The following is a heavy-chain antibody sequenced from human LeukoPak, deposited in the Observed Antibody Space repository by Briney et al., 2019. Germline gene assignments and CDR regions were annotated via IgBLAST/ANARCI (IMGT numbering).Heavy chain of an antibody. Sequence: PGGSLRLSCAASGFTFSSYWMHWVRQAPGKGLVWVSRINTDGSSTSYADSVKGRFTISRDNAKNTLYLQMNSLRAEDTAVYYCARDAEYYWNDVIDYWGQGTLITVSS. CDR3: ARDAEYYWNDVIDY. CDR1: GFTFSSYW. V-gene: IGHV3-74*01. CDR2: INTDGSST. J-gene: IGHJ4*02. D-gene: IGHD1-1*01.